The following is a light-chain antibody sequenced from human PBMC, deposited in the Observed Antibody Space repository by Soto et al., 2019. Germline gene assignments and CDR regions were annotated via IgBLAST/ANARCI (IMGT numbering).Light chain of an antibody. CDR3: QIYYTTPVT. Sequence: DIVMTQSPDSLAVSLGERATLNCKSSQSVLYSSNNKNYLAWYQQKQGQPPKLLVYWASTRESGVPDRFSGSGSWTDFTLTSSDLQAEDVAVFCCQIYYTTPVTCGQGNKVEMK. CDR1: QSVLYSSNNKNY. CDR2: WAS. J-gene: IGKJ1*01. V-gene: IGKV4-1*01.